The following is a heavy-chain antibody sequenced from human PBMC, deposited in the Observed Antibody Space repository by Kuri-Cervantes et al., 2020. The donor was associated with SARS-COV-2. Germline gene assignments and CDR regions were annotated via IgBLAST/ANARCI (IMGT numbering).Heavy chain of an antibody. CDR3: AGFPEWELLPFDI. J-gene: IGHJ3*02. Sequence: GGSLRLSCAASGFTFSSYWMSWVRQAPGKGLEWVANIKQDGSEKYYVDSVKGRFTISRDNAKNTLYLQINSLRPEDTAVYYCAGFPEWELLPFDIWGQGTGVTVSS. D-gene: IGHD1-26*01. V-gene: IGHV3-7*02. CDR1: GFTFSSYW. CDR2: IKQDGSEK.